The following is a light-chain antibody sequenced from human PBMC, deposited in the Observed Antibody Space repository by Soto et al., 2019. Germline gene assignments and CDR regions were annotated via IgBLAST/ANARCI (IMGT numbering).Light chain of an antibody. Sequence: QSALTQPASVSGSPGQSITIYCTGTSSDVGSYNLVSWYQQYPGKAPKLMIYEVSKRPSGVSNRFSGSKSGNTASLTISGLQAEDEADYYCCSYAGRSTPYVFGTGTKLTVL. J-gene: IGLJ1*01. CDR3: CSYAGRSTPYV. CDR2: EVS. CDR1: SSDVGSYNL. V-gene: IGLV2-23*02.